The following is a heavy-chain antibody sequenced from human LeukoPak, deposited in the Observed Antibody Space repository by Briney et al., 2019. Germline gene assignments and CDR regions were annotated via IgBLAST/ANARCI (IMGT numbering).Heavy chain of an antibody. Sequence: DSVTVSCKASGYTFTDYYMHWVRQAPGQGVEWMGGINPNDGDTNYAQKFQGRVTMTRDTSISTAHMEVSRLRSDDTAVYYCARANFLYCSSTTCLFDYWGQGTLVTVSS. D-gene: IGHD2-2*01. CDR2: INPNDGDT. J-gene: IGHJ4*02. CDR1: GYTFTDYY. V-gene: IGHV1-2*02. CDR3: ARANFLYCSSTTCLFDY.